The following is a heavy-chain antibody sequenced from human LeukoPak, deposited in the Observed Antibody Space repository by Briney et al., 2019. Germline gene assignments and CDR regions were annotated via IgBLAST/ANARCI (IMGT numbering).Heavy chain of an antibody. J-gene: IGHJ4*02. CDR1: GGSISSTTYY. CDR2: VYHSGSR. D-gene: IGHD1-26*01. Sequence: SETLSLTCYVSGGSISSTTYYWGWIRQPPGKDLEWIGSVYHSGSRYYNPSLKSRVTISLDTSKNQFSLKLSSVTAADTAVYYCARGGSGSYSDYWGQGTLVTVSS. CDR3: ARGGSGSYSDY. V-gene: IGHV4-39*07.